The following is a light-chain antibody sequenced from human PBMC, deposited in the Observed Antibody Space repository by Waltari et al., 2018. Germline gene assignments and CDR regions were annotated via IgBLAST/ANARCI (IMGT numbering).Light chain of an antibody. V-gene: IGLV1-44*01. CDR2: SNN. CDR3: AAWDDSLNGGV. J-gene: IGLJ2*01. Sequence: QSVLTQPPSASGTPGQRVTISCSGSSSNIGSNTVNWYQQLPGTAPKLLIYSNNQRPPGVPARFSGSKSGTSASLAISGLQSEDEADYYCAAWDDSLNGGVFGGGTKLTVL. CDR1: SSNIGSNT.